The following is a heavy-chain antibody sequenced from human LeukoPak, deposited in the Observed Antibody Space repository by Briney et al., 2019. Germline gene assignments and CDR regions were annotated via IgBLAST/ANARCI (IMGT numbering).Heavy chain of an antibody. CDR3: SISLSVSGDRLGCSVP. J-gene: IGHJ5*02. D-gene: IGHD2-21*02. CDR1: GFTVGNGW. V-gene: IGHV3-7*01. CDR2: IKQDGSEK. Sequence: HAGGSLRLSWAAAGFTVGNGWMSWVPQAPGEGRECLANIKQDGSEKYSVESVKGRFTIARDNAKNSLYLQRNSLRAADTPVSYCSISLSVSGDRLGCSVPWGQGTLVTVSS.